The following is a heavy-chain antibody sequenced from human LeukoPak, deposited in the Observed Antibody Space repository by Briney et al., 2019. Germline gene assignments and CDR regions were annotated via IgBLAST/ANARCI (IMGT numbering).Heavy chain of an antibody. J-gene: IGHJ4*02. CDR3: ARENPTEAFEY. D-gene: IGHD1-1*01. CDR1: GFDFSSNW. CDR2: IKGDGIST. Sequence: GGSLRLSCAASGFDFSSNWMHWVRHAPGQGLVWVSRIKGDGISTNYADSVKGRFTISRDIAKNSLYLQMNSLRAEDTAVYYCARENPTEAFEYWGQGTLVTVSS. V-gene: IGHV3-74*01.